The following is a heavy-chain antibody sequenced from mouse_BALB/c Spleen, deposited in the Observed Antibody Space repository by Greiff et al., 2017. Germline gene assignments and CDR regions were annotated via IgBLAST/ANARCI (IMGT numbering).Heavy chain of an antibody. CDR3: AREDSSGSYAMDY. D-gene: IGHD3-2*01. J-gene: IGHJ4*01. V-gene: IGHV1-4*01. Sequence: QVQLKESGAELARPGASVKMSCKASGYTFTSYTMHWVKQRPGQGLEWIGYINPSSGYTNYNQKFKDKATLTADKSSSTAYMQLSSLTSEDSAVYYCAREDSSGSYAMDYWGQGTSVTVSS. CDR2: INPSSGYT. CDR1: GYTFTSYT.